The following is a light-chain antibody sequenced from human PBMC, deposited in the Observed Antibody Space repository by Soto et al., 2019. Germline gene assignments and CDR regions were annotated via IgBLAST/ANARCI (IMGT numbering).Light chain of an antibody. Sequence: EIVLTQSPGTLSLSPGERATLSCRASQSIRSNYLAWYQQKPGQAPRLLIYGASRRATGIPDRFSGSGSGTDFTLTISRLEPEDFAVYHCQQYGWSPLTVGGGTKVEIK. CDR3: QQYGWSPLT. J-gene: IGKJ4*01. CDR1: QSIRSNY. V-gene: IGKV3-20*01. CDR2: GAS.